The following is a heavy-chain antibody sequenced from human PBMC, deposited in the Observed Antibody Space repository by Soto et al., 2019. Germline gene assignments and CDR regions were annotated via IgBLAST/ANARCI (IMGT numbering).Heavy chain of an antibody. Sequence: QVQLVESGGGVVQPGRSLRLSCAASGFTFSSYGMHWVRQAPGKGLEWVEVISYDGSNKYYADSVKGRFTISRDNSKNTLYLKMNSLRAEDTAVYYCAKDRPRGSRPFFYGMDVWGQGTTVTVSS. D-gene: IGHD3-16*01. CDR2: ISYDGSNK. CDR1: GFTFSSYG. CDR3: AKDRPRGSRPFFYGMDV. J-gene: IGHJ6*02. V-gene: IGHV3-30*18.